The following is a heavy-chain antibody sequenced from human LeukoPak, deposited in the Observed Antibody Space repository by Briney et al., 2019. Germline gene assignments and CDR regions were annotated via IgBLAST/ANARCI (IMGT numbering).Heavy chain of an antibody. D-gene: IGHD1-14*01. CDR1: GFTFSSYG. Sequence: GGSLRLSCAASGFTFSSYGMHWVRQAPGKGLEWVADIWFDGKNEHFADSVKGRFTISRDNSKNTLYLQMNSLRAEDTAVYYCAKSNGRQELDYWGQGTLVTVSS. CDR2: IWFDGKNE. J-gene: IGHJ4*02. CDR3: AKSNGRQELDY. V-gene: IGHV3-30*02.